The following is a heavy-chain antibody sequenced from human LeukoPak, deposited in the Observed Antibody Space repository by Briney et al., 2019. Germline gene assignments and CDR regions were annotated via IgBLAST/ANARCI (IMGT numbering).Heavy chain of an antibody. CDR2: ISSSSSYI. J-gene: IGHJ3*02. V-gene: IGHV3-21*01. D-gene: IGHD2-2*01. CDR1: GFTFSSYS. CDR3: AREPVVVPMAFDI. Sequence: PGGSLRLSCAASGFTFSSYSMNWVRQAPGKGLEWVSSISSSSSYIYYADSVKGRFTISRDNAKNSLYLQMNSLRAEGTAVYYCAREPVVVPMAFDIWGQGTMVTVSS.